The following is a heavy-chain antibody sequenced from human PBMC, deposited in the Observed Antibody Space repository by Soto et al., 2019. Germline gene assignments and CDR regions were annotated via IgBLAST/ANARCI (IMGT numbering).Heavy chain of an antibody. J-gene: IGHJ4*02. D-gene: IGHD6-19*01. CDR3: AKVMTEYSGVAIDH. V-gene: IGHV3-30*18. Sequence: LRLSCVGSGFTFSNFGIHWVRQAPGKGLEWLAVVSYDEVNKFYADSVRGRFTISRDNSXXXXXXQXKXLXXXXTAMYFCAKVMTEYSGVAIDHWGQGTLVTVSS. CDR1: GFTFSNFG. CDR2: VSYDEVNK.